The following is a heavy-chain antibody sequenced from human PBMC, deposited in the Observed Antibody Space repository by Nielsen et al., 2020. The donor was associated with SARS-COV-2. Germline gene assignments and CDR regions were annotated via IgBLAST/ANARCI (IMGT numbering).Heavy chain of an antibody. Sequence: SVKVSCKASGGTFSSYALIWVRQAPGQGLEWMGRIIPVLGTANYALRFQGRVTITADRLTSTAYMELTSLTSEDTAVYYCARAADGTTTVPIPGDDTFDIWGQGTMVTVS. V-gene: IGHV1-69*04. J-gene: IGHJ3*02. CDR2: IIPVLGTA. CDR1: GGTFSSYA. D-gene: IGHD1-1*01. CDR3: ARAADGTTTVPIPGDDTFDI.